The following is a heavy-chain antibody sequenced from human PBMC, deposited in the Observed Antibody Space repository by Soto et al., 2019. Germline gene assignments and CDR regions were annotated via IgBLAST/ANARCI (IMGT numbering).Heavy chain of an antibody. CDR3: AKRNRDESSGFHYHWFDP. Sequence: EVQLLESGGGLVQPGGSLRLSCVASEFTFGSSGMGWVRQAPGKGLEWVSTISDNSDHTFYADSVKGRFIISRDNYKNTLYLQMNSLRDEDTAIYYCAKRNRDESSGFHYHWFDPWGQGTLVTVSS. CDR2: ISDNSDHT. V-gene: IGHV3-23*01. J-gene: IGHJ5*02. D-gene: IGHD3-22*01. CDR1: EFTFGSSG.